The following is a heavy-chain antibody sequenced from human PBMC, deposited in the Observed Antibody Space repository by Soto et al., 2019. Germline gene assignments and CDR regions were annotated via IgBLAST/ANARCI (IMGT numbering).Heavy chain of an antibody. CDR2: INDSGST. CDR1: GWSFSGYY. D-gene: IGHD2-8*02. CDR3: ARDLVI. V-gene: IGHV4-34*01. J-gene: IGHJ3*02. Sequence: QVQLQQWGAGLLKPSETLFLTWAVYGWSFSGYYWSWIRQPPGKGLEWIGEINDSGSTNYNPSLKSRVTIAVYTSKNQFSLKLSSVTAADTALYYCARDLVIWGQGTMVTVSS.